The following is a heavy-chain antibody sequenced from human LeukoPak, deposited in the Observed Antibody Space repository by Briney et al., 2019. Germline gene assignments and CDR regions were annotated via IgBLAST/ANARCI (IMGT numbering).Heavy chain of an antibody. D-gene: IGHD6-6*01. CDR3: ARMEIKLVRYWFDP. Sequence: ASVKVSCKASGYTFTSYAMHWVRQAPGQRLERMGWINAGNGNTKYSQKFQGRVTITRDTSASTAYMELSSLRSEDTAVYYCARMEIKLVRYWFDPWGQGTLVTVSS. CDR1: GYTFTSYA. J-gene: IGHJ5*02. V-gene: IGHV1-3*01. CDR2: INAGNGNT.